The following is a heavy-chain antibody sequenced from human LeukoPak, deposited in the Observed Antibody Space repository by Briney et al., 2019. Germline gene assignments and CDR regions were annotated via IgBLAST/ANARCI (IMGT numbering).Heavy chain of an antibody. J-gene: IGHJ1*01. D-gene: IGHD1-26*01. CDR1: GGSFSGYY. CDR3: ARGRWKLRGYFQH. CDR2: INHSGST. Sequence: SETLSLTCAVYGGSFSGYYWSWIRQPPGKGLEWIGEINHSGSTNYNPSLKSRVTISVDTSKNQFSLKLSSVTAADTAVYYCARGRWKLRGYFQHWGQGTLVTVSS. V-gene: IGHV4-34*01.